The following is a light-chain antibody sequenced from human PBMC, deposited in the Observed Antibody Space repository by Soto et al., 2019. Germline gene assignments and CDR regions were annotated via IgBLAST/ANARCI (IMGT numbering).Light chain of an antibody. CDR2: DAS. CDR3: QHYNSYSEA. CDR1: ESIRTW. Sequence: DIQMTQSPSTLSASIGDRVTITFGASESIRTWLAWYQHKPGKAPKFLIYDASSLESGVPSRFSGSGSGTEFTLTISSLQPDDFATYYCQHYNSYSEAFGQGTKVDIK. J-gene: IGKJ1*01. V-gene: IGKV1-5*01.